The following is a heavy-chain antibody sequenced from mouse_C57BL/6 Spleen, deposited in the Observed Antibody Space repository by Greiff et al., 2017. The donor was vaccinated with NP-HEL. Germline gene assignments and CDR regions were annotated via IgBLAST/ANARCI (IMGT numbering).Heavy chain of an antibody. J-gene: IGHJ3*01. CDR2: IHPSDSDT. CDR3: AIEDYYGPWFAY. V-gene: IGHV1-74*01. CDR1: GYTFTSYW. D-gene: IGHD1-2*01. Sequence: QVQLQQPGAELVKPGASVKVSCKASGYTFTSYWMHWVKQRPGQGLEWIGRIHPSDSDTNYNQKFKGKATLTVDKSSSTAYVQLSSLTSEDSAVYYCAIEDYYGPWFAYWGQGTLVTVSA.